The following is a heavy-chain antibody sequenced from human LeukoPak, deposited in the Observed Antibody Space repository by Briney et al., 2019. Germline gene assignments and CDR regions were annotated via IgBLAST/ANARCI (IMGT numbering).Heavy chain of an antibody. J-gene: IGHJ4*02. V-gene: IGHV3-73*01. CDR2: IRNKANSYAT. Sequence: GGSLVLSCAASGFPFSASAMYWVRQASGKGLEWVGRIRNKANSYATTYAASVNGRFTISRDDSKNTAYLQMNSLKIEDTAVYYCASSVLTTLGVISDYWGQGTLVTVSS. CDR3: ASSVLTTLGVISDY. CDR1: GFPFSASA. D-gene: IGHD3-3*01.